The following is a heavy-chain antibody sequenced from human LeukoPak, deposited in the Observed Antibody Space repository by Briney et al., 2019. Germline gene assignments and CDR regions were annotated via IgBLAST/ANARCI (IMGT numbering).Heavy chain of an antibody. D-gene: IGHD2-21*02. CDR1: DGSISSSSYY. CDR2: IYYGGST. Sequence: PSETLSLTCTVSDGSISSSSYYWGCIRQPPGKGLECIGSIYYGGSTYYNPSLKSRVTISVDTSKNQFSLKVTSVTAADTAVYYCARIGGGDFNDWYFDLWGRGTLVTVSS. V-gene: IGHV4-39*07. J-gene: IGHJ2*01. CDR3: ARIGGGDFNDWYFDL.